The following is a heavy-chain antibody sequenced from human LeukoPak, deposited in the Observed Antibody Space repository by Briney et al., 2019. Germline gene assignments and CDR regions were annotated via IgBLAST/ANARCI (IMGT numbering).Heavy chain of an antibody. D-gene: IGHD4-17*01. CDR2: ISAYNGNT. CDR3: ARDQFDDYAGKRPIDY. CDR1: GYTFSVLG. V-gene: IGHV1-18*01. J-gene: IGHJ4*02. Sequence: ASVKVSCKSWGYTFSVLGAIWARQAPGQGLECMGWISAYNGNTNYAEKFQDRVTMTTYTSTNTAYMELRSLRSDDTAVYFCARDQFDDYAGKRPIDYWGQGTLVTVSS.